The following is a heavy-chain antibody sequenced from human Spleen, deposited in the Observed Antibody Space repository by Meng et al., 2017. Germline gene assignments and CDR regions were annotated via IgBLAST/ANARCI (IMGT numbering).Heavy chain of an antibody. CDR3: ARRIAVANWFDP. CDR2: IWYDGSNK. V-gene: IGHV3-33*01. CDR1: GFTFSSYG. Sequence: GGSLRLSCAASGFTFSSYGMHWVRQAPGKGLEWVAVIWYDGSNKYYADSVKGRFTISRDNSKNTLYLQMNSLRAEDTAVYYCARRIAVANWFDPWGQGTLVTVSS. J-gene: IGHJ5*02. D-gene: IGHD6-19*01.